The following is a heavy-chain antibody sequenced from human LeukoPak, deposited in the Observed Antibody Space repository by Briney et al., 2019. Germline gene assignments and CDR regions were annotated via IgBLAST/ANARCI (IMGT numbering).Heavy chain of an antibody. CDR3: ARRVGFDYGMDV. Sequence: SSETLSLTCTVSGGSISSHYWNWIRQPPGKGLEWIGYIYYTGSTSYNPSLKSRVTIIVDTSKNQFSLKLTSVTATDTAVYYCARRVGFDYGMDVWGRGTTVSVSS. D-gene: IGHD3-10*01. CDR1: GGSISSHY. J-gene: IGHJ6*02. V-gene: IGHV4-59*08. CDR2: IYYTGST.